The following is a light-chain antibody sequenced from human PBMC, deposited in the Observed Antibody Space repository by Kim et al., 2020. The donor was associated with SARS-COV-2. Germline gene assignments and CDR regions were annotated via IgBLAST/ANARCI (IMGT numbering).Light chain of an antibody. J-gene: IGLJ3*02. Sequence: QSVPTSCTGRSSNSGAGYDVHWHQQLPGTAPKLLSYGNSNRPSGVPYRFSGSKSVTSASQAITGLQAEDEADYYCQTYDSSLSGWVFGGGTKLTVL. CDR1: SSNSGAGYD. CDR3: QTYDSSLSGWV. V-gene: IGLV1-40*01. CDR2: GNS.